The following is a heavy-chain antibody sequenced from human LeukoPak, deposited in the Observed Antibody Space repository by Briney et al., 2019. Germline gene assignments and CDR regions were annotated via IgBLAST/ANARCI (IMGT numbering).Heavy chain of an antibody. Sequence: ASVKVSCKASVGTFSSYAISWVRQAPGQGLEWMGGIIPIFGTANYAQRFQGRVTITADESTSTAYMELSSLRSEDTAVYYCARAPRYSSSWYFDYWGQGTLVTVSS. V-gene: IGHV1-69*13. CDR1: VGTFSSYA. J-gene: IGHJ4*02. CDR3: ARAPRYSSSWYFDY. D-gene: IGHD6-13*01. CDR2: IIPIFGTA.